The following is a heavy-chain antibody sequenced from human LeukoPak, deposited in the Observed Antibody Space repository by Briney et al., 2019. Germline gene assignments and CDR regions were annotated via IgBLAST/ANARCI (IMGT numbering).Heavy chain of an antibody. CDR2: INHSGST. Sequence: SETLSLTCAVYGGSFSGYYWSWIRQPPGKGLEWIGEINHSGSTNYNPSLKSRATISVDTSKNQFSLKLSSVTAADTAVYYCARGRAAGKYYYYYYYMDIWGKGTTVTVSS. CDR3: ARGRAAGKYYYYYYYMDI. V-gene: IGHV4-34*01. CDR1: GGSFSGYY. J-gene: IGHJ6*03. D-gene: IGHD6-13*01.